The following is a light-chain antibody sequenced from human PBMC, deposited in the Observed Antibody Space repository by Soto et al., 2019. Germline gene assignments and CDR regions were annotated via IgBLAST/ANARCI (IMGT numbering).Light chain of an antibody. CDR2: AAS. V-gene: IGKV1-39*01. Sequence: DIQMTQSPSSLSASVGDRVTITCRASQTINKNLNWYQHKPGKAPKLLINAASSLQSGVPSRFSGSGSGTDFTLTISSLQREDFATYYCQQSYSIPWTFGQGTKVEIK. J-gene: IGKJ1*01. CDR1: QTINKN. CDR3: QQSYSIPWT.